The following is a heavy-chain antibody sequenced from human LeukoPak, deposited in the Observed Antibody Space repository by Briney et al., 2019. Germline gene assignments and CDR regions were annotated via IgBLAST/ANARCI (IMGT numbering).Heavy chain of an antibody. J-gene: IGHJ5*02. V-gene: IGHV3-23*01. Sequence: GGSLRLSCAASGFTFRSHAMSWVRQAPEEGLEWVSAISGSGGSTYYADSVKGRFTISRDNSKNTLYLQMNNLRAEDTAVYYCAKDDYGADPGGQGTLVTVSS. CDR3: AKDDYGADP. CDR1: GFTFRSHA. CDR2: ISGSGGST. D-gene: IGHD4-17*01.